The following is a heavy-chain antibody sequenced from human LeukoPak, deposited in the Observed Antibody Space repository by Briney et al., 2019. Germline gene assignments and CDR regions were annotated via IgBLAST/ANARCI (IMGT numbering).Heavy chain of an antibody. CDR3: ARDPPGLTLGSAGDY. CDR1: GYTFTSYG. Sequence: GASVKVSCKASGYTFTSYGIAWVRQAPGQGLQWMGWISANNGDTSYSQKLQGRVTMTTDTSTNTAYMELRSLTSDDTAVYYCARDPPGLTLGSAGDYWGQGTLVIVSS. D-gene: IGHD3-16*01. J-gene: IGHJ4*02. CDR2: ISANNGDT. V-gene: IGHV1-18*01.